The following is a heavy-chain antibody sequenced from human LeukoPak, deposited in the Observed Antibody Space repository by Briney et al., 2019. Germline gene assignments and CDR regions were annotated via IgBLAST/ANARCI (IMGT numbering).Heavy chain of an antibody. Sequence: SETLSLTCTVSGDSINSGSYYWSWIRQPAGKGLEWIGRIYTSGRTNYNPSLKSRVTISVDTSKNQFSLKLSSVTAADTAVYYCARGERPYGDYETLFDYWGQGTLVTVSS. J-gene: IGHJ4*02. CDR1: GDSINSGSYY. CDR3: ARGERPYGDYETLFDY. D-gene: IGHD4-17*01. V-gene: IGHV4-61*02. CDR2: IYTSGRT.